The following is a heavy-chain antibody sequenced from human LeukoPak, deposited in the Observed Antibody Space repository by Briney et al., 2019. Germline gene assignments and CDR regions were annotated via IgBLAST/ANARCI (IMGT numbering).Heavy chain of an antibody. Sequence: TSETLSLTCTVSGGSISSYYWSWIRQPPGKGLEWIGDIYYSGSTNYNPSLKSRVTISLDTSKNQFSLKLSSVTAADTAVYYCARAILSGYPDSWGQGTLVIVFS. D-gene: IGHD3-3*01. J-gene: IGHJ4*02. CDR1: GGSISSYY. CDR2: IYYSGST. V-gene: IGHV4-59*01. CDR3: ARAILSGYPDS.